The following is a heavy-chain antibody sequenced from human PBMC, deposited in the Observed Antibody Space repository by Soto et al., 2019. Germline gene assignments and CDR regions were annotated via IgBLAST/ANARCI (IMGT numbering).Heavy chain of an antibody. J-gene: IGHJ4*02. CDR2: ISSGSTHT. V-gene: IGHV3-21*01. D-gene: IGHD4-17*01. CDR1: GLTFRAYS. CDR3: TSGESTFGDYASRFDH. Sequence: EVQLVESGGGLVKPGGSLRLSCAASGLTFRAYSLHWVRQTPGKGLEWVSSISSGSTHTYYADSVKGRFTISRDNAEKSLFLHMDSLRHEDTAVYSCTSGESTFGDYASRFDHWGQGTLVTVSS.